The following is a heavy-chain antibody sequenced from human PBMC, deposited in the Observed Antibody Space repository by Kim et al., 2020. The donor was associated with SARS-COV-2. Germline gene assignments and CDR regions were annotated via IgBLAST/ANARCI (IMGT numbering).Heavy chain of an antibody. V-gene: IGHV3-7*01. J-gene: IGHJ6*02. CDR3: AGGILGYYYYGMDV. CDR2: IKQDGSEK. CDR1: GFTFNNYW. D-gene: IGHD3-16*01. Sequence: GGSLRLSCAASGFTFNNYWMSWVRQAPGKGLEWVANIKQDGSEKYYVDSVRGRFTISRDNAKNSLYLKMRSLSVEDTAVYYCAGGILGYYYYGMDVWGQGTTVTVSS.